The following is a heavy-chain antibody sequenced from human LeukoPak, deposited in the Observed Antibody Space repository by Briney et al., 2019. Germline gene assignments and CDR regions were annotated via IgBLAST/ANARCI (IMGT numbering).Heavy chain of an antibody. CDR1: GYTFTGYY. J-gene: IGHJ4*02. CDR3: ARSPDILTGEKFDY. CDR2: INPNSGGT. Sequence: GASVKVSYKASGYTFTGYYMHWVRQAPGQGLEWMGWINPNSGGTNSAQKFEARVTMNRDTSISTAYMELSRLRFDDTAVYYCARSPDILTGEKFDYWGQGTLVTVSS. V-gene: IGHV1-2*02. D-gene: IGHD3-9*01.